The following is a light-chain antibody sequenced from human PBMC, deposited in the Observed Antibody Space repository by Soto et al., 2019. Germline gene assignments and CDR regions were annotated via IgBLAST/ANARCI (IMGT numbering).Light chain of an antibody. CDR2: DAS. Sequence: DIQRTQPHATLSAPVGDRVTITFRASQSISSWLAWYQQKPGKAPKLLIYDASSLESGVPSRFSGSGSGTEFTLTISSPQPDDFATYYCQQYNSYWTFGQGTKVDIK. V-gene: IGKV1-5*01. CDR3: QQYNSYWT. J-gene: IGKJ1*01. CDR1: QSISSW.